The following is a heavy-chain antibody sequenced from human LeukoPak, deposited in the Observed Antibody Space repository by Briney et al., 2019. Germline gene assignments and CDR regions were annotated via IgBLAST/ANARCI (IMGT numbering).Heavy chain of an antibody. J-gene: IGHJ4*02. D-gene: IGHD3-3*01. CDR3: ANNYDFWSGYTPRFDF. V-gene: IGHV3-7*01. Sequence: GGSLRLSCAASGFTFYNYWMSWVRQAPGKGLEWVACIKGDGSERYHVDSVKGRFTISRDNAKNTLYLQMNSLRAEDTAVYYCANNYDFWSGYTPRFDFWGQGTLVTVSS. CDR2: IKGDGSER. CDR1: GFTFYNYW.